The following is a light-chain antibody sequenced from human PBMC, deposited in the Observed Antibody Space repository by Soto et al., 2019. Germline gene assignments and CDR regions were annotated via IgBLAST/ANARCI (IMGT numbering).Light chain of an antibody. V-gene: IGKV3-20*01. J-gene: IGKJ1*01. CDR3: LQYGTSPRT. Sequence: IVLTQSPGTLSLSPGERATLSCWASQSVSSSYLAWYQQKPGQAPRLLIYGASSRATGIPDRFSGSGSGTDFSLTISSLEPEDFAVYYCLQYGTSPRTFGQGTKVEVK. CDR2: GAS. CDR1: QSVSSSY.